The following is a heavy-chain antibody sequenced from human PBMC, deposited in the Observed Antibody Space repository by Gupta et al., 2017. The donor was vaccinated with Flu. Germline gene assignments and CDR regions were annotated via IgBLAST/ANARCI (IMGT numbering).Heavy chain of an antibody. D-gene: IGHD4-11*01. CDR3: ARDHSHLNYDYGMDV. V-gene: IGHV3-53*04. CDR2: IDSGGRT. J-gene: IGHJ6*02. CDR1: GFTVSTNY. Sequence: EVQLVESGGGLVQPGGSLRLSCAVSGFTVSTNYMSWVRQAPGKGLEWVSVIDSGGRTYHADSVQGRFTISRHNSENTVYLQMNFLRAEDTAIYYCARDHSHLNYDYGMDVGGQGTTVTVSS.